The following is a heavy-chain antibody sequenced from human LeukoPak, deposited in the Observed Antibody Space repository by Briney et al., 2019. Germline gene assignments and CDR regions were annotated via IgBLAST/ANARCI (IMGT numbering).Heavy chain of an antibody. V-gene: IGHV4-34*01. CDR3: AGGESGEDRRYCSGGSCYRKFDY. CDR2: INHSGST. Sequence: SETLSLTCAVYGGSFSGYYWSWIRQPPGKGLEWIGEINHSGSTNYNPSLKSRVTISVDTSKNQFSLKLSSVTAADTAVYYCAGGESGEDRRYCSGGSCYRKFDYWGQGTLVTVSS. CDR1: GGSFSGYY. J-gene: IGHJ4*02. D-gene: IGHD2-15*01.